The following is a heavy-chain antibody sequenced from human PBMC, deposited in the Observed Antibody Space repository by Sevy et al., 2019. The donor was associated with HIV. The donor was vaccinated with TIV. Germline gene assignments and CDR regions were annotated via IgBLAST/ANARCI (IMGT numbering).Heavy chain of an antibody. V-gene: IGHV3-48*01. Sequence: GGSLRLSCAASGFSFSIYSMNWVRQAPGKGLEWLSYMSNTGATIHYADSVKGRFTISRDNAKNSLYLQMNSLRAVDTAVYYCASQRGGYERLYYFDYWGQGTLVTVSS. J-gene: IGHJ4*02. CDR1: GFSFSIYS. CDR3: ASQRGGYERLYYFDY. CDR2: MSNTGATI. D-gene: IGHD5-12*01.